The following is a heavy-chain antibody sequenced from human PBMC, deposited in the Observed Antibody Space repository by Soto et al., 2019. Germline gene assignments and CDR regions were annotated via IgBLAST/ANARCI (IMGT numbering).Heavy chain of an antibody. J-gene: IGHJ2*01. CDR3: ARGAAVADWYFDL. Sequence: EVPLVESGGGLVQPGGSLRLSCAASGFTVSSNYMSWVRQAPGKGLEWVSVIYSGGSTYYADSVKGRFTISRHNSKNTLYLQMNSLRVEDTAVYYCARGAAVADWYFDLWGRGTLVTVSS. D-gene: IGHD6-19*01. CDR2: IYSGGST. V-gene: IGHV3-53*04. CDR1: GFTVSSNY.